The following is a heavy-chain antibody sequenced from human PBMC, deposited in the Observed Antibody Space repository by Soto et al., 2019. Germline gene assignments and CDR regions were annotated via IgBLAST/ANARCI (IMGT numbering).Heavy chain of an antibody. J-gene: IGHJ6*02. Sequence: SETLSLTCTVSGGSISSRSYYWCWIRQPPGKGLEWIGSMYYSGSTYYNPSLKSRVTISVDTSKNQFSLKLSSVTAADTAVYYCAADTVTLYYYYYGMDVWGQGTTVTVSS. CDR1: GGSISSRSYY. D-gene: IGHD4-17*01. CDR3: AADTVTLYYYYYGMDV. CDR2: MYYSGST. V-gene: IGHV4-39*01.